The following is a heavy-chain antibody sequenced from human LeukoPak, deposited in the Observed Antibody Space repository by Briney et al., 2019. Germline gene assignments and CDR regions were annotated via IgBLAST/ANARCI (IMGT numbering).Heavy chain of an antibody. J-gene: IGHJ4*02. CDR3: AKDKTGGSYQYYFDY. Sequence: PGGSLRLSCAASGFTFDDYAMHWVRQAPGKGLEWVSLISGDGGSAYYADSVKGRFTISRDNSKNSLYLQMNSLRTEDTALYYCAKDKTGGSYQYYFDYWGQGTLVTVSS. CDR2: ISGDGGSA. CDR1: GFTFDDYA. V-gene: IGHV3-43*02. D-gene: IGHD1-26*01.